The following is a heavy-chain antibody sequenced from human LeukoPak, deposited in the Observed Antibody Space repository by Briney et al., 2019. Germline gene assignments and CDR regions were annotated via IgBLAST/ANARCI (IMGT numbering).Heavy chain of an antibody. J-gene: IGHJ4*02. Sequence: SETLSLTCAVYGGSFSAYYWSWIRQPPGKGLEWIAEIYHDGNTNYNPSLKSRVTISIDTSKNQFSLKLSSVTAADTAIYYCARPFLRFSSGWHFDYWGQGILVTVSS. D-gene: IGHD6-19*01. CDR1: GGSFSAYY. V-gene: IGHV4-34*01. CDR2: IYHDGNT. CDR3: ARPFLRFSSGWHFDY.